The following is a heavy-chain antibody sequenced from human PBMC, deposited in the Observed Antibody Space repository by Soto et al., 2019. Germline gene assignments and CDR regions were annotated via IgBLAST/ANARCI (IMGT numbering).Heavy chain of an antibody. CDR3: AKVNVAMDIIFDY. CDR1: GFTFSNYA. V-gene: IGHV3-23*01. Sequence: PGGSLRLSCAASGFTFSNYAMSWVRQAPGKEPEWVATINDIGYDTYYVDSVKGRFTISRDKSKNTLYLQMNSLRAEDTAVYYCAKVNVAMDIIFDYWGQGTLVTVSS. CDR2: INDIGYDT. J-gene: IGHJ4*02. D-gene: IGHD5-12*01.